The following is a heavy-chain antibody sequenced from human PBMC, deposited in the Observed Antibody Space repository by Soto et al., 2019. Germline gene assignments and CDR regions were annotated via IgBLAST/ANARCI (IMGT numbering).Heavy chain of an antibody. CDR1: GFTFDDYA. D-gene: IGHD3-3*01. Sequence: GGSLRLSCAASGFTFDDYAMHWVRQAPGKGLEWVSLISGDGGSTYYADSVKGRFTISRDNSKNSLYLQMNSLRTEDTALYYCAKQRYDFWSGYYYYGMDVWGQGTTVTVSS. CDR2: ISGDGGST. V-gene: IGHV3-43*02. J-gene: IGHJ6*02. CDR3: AKQRYDFWSGYYYYGMDV.